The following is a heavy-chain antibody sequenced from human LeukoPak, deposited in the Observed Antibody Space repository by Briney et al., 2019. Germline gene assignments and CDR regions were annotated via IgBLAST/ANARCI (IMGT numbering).Heavy chain of an antibody. V-gene: IGHV3-7*01. CDR2: IKQDGSDK. D-gene: IGHD4-11*01. Sequence: GGSLRLSCAGSGFTFSSYWMSWVRQAPGKGLEWVANIKQDGSDKDYVDSVRGRFIISRDSARNSLSLRMNSLRVDDTAVYYCARARWYSDSTRFDYWGQGILVTVSS. J-gene: IGHJ4*01. CDR3: ARARWYSDSTRFDY. CDR1: GFTFSSYW.